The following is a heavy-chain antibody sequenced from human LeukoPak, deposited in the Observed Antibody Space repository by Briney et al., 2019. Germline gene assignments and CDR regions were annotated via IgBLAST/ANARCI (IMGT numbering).Heavy chain of an antibody. Sequence: PGGSLRLSCAASGFTFSSYAMSWVRQAPGKGLEWVSVISGSGGSTYYADSVKGRFTISRDNSKNTLYLQMNSLRAEDTAVYYCARDWGLGEFYFDYWGQGTLVTVSS. V-gene: IGHV3-23*01. CDR2: ISGSGGST. CDR1: GFTFSSYA. CDR3: ARDWGLGEFYFDY. D-gene: IGHD3-16*01. J-gene: IGHJ4*02.